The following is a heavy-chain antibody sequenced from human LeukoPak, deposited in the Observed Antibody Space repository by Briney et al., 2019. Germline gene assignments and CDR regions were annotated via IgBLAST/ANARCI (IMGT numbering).Heavy chain of an antibody. D-gene: IGHD2-21*01. V-gene: IGHV4-59*01. CDR2: ICYSGNT. CDR3: ASGLRRDWFDP. CDR1: GGSISSYY. J-gene: IGHJ5*02. Sequence: PSETLSLTCTVSGGSISSYYWSWIRRSPGKGLEWIGFICYSGNTNSNPSLKSRVTMSVDTSKNQFSLRLTSVTAADTAVYYCASGLRRDWFDPWGQGTLVTVSS.